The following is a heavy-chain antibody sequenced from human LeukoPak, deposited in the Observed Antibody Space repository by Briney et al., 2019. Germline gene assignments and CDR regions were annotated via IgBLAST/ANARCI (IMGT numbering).Heavy chain of an antibody. CDR3: LRGDRRDY. Sequence: GGSLRLSCAASGFTFNRYSMNWVRQAPGKGLEWVSYISSSSSTIYYADSVKGRFIISRDNAKDSPYLQMNSLRVEDTAVYYCLRGDRRDYWGQGTLVTVSS. CDR2: ISSSSSTI. V-gene: IGHV3-48*04. CDR1: GFTFNRYS. J-gene: IGHJ4*02.